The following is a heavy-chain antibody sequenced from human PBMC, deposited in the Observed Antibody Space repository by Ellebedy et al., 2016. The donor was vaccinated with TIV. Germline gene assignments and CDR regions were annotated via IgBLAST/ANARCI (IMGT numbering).Heavy chain of an antibody. J-gene: IGHJ4*02. V-gene: IGHV3-7*04. CDR1: GFTFSNYW. D-gene: IGHD2-15*01. CDR2: IKSDGSET. Sequence: PGGSLRLSCAASGFTFSNYWLSWVRQAPGKGLEWVANIKSDGSETYYVDSVKGRFTISRDNAKNSVYLQLNSLRAEDTAVYYCARDADVALYDYWGQGTPVTVSS. CDR3: ARDADVALYDY.